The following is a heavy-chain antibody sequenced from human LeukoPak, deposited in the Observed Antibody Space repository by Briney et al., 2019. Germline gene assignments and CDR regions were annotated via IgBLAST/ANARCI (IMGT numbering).Heavy chain of an antibody. V-gene: IGHV1-2*02. D-gene: IGHD3-22*01. CDR2: INPTSGTT. Sequence: ASVKVSCKASGYTFIGYYIHWVRQAPGQGPEWMGWINPTSGTTNYAQTFQGRVTMARDRSISTAYMDLRGLRSDDTAVYYCVRADYYDSSAYYYDWGQGTLVTVSS. J-gene: IGHJ4*02. CDR1: GYTFIGYY. CDR3: VRADYYDSSAYYYD.